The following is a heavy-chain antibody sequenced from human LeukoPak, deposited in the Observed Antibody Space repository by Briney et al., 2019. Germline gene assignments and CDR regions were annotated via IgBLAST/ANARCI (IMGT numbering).Heavy chain of an antibody. J-gene: IGHJ5*02. CDR3: ARDADNGYEYHDYFDP. D-gene: IGHD5-12*01. CDR1: GYTFTAYY. CDR2: IKPSSGDT. V-gene: IGHV1-2*02. Sequence: VSVKVSCKTSGYTFTAYYIHWVRQAPGQGPEWMGWIKPSSGDTKYAQNFQDRVTMTRDTSISTAYMELSSLRSDDTAVYFCARDADNGYEYHDYFDPWGQGTLVTVSS.